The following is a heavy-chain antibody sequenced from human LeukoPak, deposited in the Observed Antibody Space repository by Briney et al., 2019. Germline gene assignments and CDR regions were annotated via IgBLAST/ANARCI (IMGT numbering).Heavy chain of an antibody. V-gene: IGHV1-24*01. D-gene: IGHD6-19*01. Sequence: GASVKVSCKVSGYTLTELSMHWVRQAPGKGLEWMGGFDPEDGETIYAQKFQGRVTMTEATSTDTAYMELSSLRSEDTAVYFCASGIAVAGPKNYWGRGTLVTVSS. CDR3: ASGIAVAGPKNY. CDR1: GYTLTELS. J-gene: IGHJ4*02. CDR2: FDPEDGET.